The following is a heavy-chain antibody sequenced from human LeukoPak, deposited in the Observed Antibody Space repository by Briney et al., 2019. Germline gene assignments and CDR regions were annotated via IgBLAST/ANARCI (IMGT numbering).Heavy chain of an antibody. Sequence: SETLSLTCTVSGGSISSCSYYWGWIRQAPGKGLEWIGCFYYSGSTYYNPSLKSRVTISVDTSKNQFYLKLSYVTAADTAVYYCGGDIGEFNYDFDYWGQGTMVTVSS. CDR1: GGSISSCSYY. CDR2: FYYSGST. J-gene: IGHJ4*02. V-gene: IGHV4-39*07. CDR3: GGDIGEFNYDFDY. D-gene: IGHD3-16*01.